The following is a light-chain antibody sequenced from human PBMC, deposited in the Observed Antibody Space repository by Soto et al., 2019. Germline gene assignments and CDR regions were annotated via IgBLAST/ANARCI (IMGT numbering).Light chain of an antibody. CDR3: QQYNSYSWT. Sequence: DIHITHSTSTLSASLVDRVTITCRASQSISSWLAWYQQKPGKAPKLLIYKASSLESGVPSRFSGSGSGTEFTLTISSLQPDDFATYYCQQYNSYSWTFGQGTKVDIK. CDR2: KAS. V-gene: IGKV1-5*03. CDR1: QSISSW. J-gene: IGKJ1*01.